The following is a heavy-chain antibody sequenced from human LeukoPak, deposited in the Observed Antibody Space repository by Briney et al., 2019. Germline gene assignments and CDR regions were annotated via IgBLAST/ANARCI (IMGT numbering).Heavy chain of an antibody. D-gene: IGHD3-3*02. V-gene: IGHV6-1*01. CDR1: GDSVSSNSAI. Sequence: SQTLSLTCAISGDSVSSNSAIWPWIRQSPSGGLEWLGRTYYRSKWYADSAVFVKSRITVNPDTSQNQFSLHLNSVTPEGTAVYFCARAGAGSAAFLFDSWGQGTLVTVSS. CDR3: ARAGAGSAAFLFDS. J-gene: IGHJ4*02. CDR2: TYYRSKWYA.